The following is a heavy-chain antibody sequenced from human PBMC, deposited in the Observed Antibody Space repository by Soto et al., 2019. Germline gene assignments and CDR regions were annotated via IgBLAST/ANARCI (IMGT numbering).Heavy chain of an antibody. CDR1: GFTFSSYG. J-gene: IGHJ6*02. V-gene: IGHV3-30*03. CDR3: ATYDYVWGSYRIYYYYGMDV. D-gene: IGHD3-16*02. Sequence: GGSLRLSCAASGFTFSSYGMHWVRQAPGKGLEWVAVISYDGSNKYYADSVKGRFTISRDNSKNTLYLQMNSLRAEDTAVYYCATYDYVWGSYRIYYYYGMDVWGQGTTVTVSS. CDR2: ISYDGSNK.